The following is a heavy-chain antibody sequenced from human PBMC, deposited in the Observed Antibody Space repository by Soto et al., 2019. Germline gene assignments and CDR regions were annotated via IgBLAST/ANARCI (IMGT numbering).Heavy chain of an antibody. CDR2: VFYTGFT. Sequence: PSETLSLTCIVSNFSISSGYYWAWLRQSPGKGPEWIGSVFYTGFTSYNPSLESRVSVSVDTSKSQFSLKLSAVTAADTAVYYCATSQKGYNWNYFDHWGQGALVTVSS. J-gene: IGHJ4*02. CDR1: NFSISSGYY. V-gene: IGHV4-38-2*02. CDR3: ATSQKGYNWNYFDH. D-gene: IGHD1-20*01.